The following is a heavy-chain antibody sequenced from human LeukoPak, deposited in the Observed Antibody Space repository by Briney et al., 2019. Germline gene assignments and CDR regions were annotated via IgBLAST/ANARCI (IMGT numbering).Heavy chain of an antibody. Sequence: SGTLSLTCTVSGDSLNSLDLWSWVRQPPGKGLEWIGEMYLSGTTHSNPSVKSRVTISIDKSKNQSFLNLSSVTAADTAVYYCAGLVGRYSSGLYYYYFDYWGQGTLITVSS. CDR3: AGLVGRYSSGLYYYYFDY. D-gene: IGHD3-22*01. J-gene: IGHJ4*02. CDR1: GDSLNSLDL. V-gene: IGHV4-4*02. CDR2: MYLSGTT.